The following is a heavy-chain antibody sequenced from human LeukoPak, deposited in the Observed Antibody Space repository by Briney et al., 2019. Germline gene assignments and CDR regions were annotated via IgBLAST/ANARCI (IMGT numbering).Heavy chain of an antibody. CDR1: GFTFSSYA. CDR3: AKAELPHDLFDY. CDR2: ISGSGGST. Sequence: GGTLRLSCAASGFTFSSYAMSWVREAPGEGVERVSAISGSGGSTYYADSLKGRFTISRDNSKNTLYLQMNSLRAEDTAVYYCAKAELPHDLFDYWGQGTLVTVSS. J-gene: IGHJ4*02. V-gene: IGHV3-23*01. D-gene: IGHD1-26*01.